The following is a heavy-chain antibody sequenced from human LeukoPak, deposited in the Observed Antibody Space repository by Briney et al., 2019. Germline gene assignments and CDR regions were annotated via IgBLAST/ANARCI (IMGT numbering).Heavy chain of an antibody. Sequence: PGGSLRLSCAASGFTFSDYYMSWIRQAPGKGLEWVSYISSNGSTIYYADSVKGRFTISRDNAKNSLYLQMNSLRAEDTAVYYCARSPVTNYYYYYMDVWGKGTTVTVSS. V-gene: IGHV3-11*04. CDR1: GFTFSDYY. CDR2: ISSNGSTI. CDR3: ARSPVTNYYYYYMDV. D-gene: IGHD4-17*01. J-gene: IGHJ6*03.